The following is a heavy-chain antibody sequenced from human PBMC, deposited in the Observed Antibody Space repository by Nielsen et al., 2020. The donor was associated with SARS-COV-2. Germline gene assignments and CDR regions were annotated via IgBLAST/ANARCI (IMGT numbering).Heavy chain of an antibody. Sequence: ASVKVSCKVSGYTLTELSMHWVRQAPGKGLEWMGGFDPEDGETIYAQKFQGRVTMTEDTSTDTAYMELSSLRAEDTALYYCATSFYDILTGHYYYGMDVWGQGTTVTVSS. J-gene: IGHJ6*02. CDR1: GYTLTELS. CDR3: ATSFYDILTGHYYYGMDV. D-gene: IGHD3-9*01. V-gene: IGHV1-24*01. CDR2: FDPEDGET.